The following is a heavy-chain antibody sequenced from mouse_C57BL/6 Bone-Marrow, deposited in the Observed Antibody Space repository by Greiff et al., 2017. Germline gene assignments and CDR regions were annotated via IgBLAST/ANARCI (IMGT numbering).Heavy chain of an antibody. J-gene: IGHJ3*01. CDR3: ARTHSTMVTTGGGFAY. D-gene: IGHD2-2*01. V-gene: IGHV1-50*01. CDR2: IDPSDSYT. CDR1: GYTFTSYW. Sequence: QVQLKQPGAELVKPGASVKLSCKASGYTFTSYWMQWVKQRPGQGLEWIGEIDPSDSYTNYNQKFKGKANFTVDTSSSTAYMQLSSLTAEDSAVYYCARTHSTMVTTGGGFAYWGQGTLVTVSA.